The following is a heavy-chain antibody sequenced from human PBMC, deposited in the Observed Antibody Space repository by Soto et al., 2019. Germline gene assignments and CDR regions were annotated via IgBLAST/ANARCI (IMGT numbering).Heavy chain of an antibody. Sequence: ASVKVSCKASGYTFTSYGITWLRQAPGQGLEWMGGITPYNGNTNYAQKLQGRVTMTTDTSTSTAYMELRSLKSDDTAVYYCARCSGYDCYRNWFDSWGLGTLVTVSS. CDR3: ARCSGYDCYRNWFDS. V-gene: IGHV1-18*01. CDR1: GYTFTSYG. J-gene: IGHJ5*01. CDR2: ITPYNGNT. D-gene: IGHD5-12*01.